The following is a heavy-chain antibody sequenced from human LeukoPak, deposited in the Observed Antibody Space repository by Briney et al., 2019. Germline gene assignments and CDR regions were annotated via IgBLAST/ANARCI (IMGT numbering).Heavy chain of an antibody. CDR1: GGSISSGSYY. V-gene: IGHV4-61*02. J-gene: IGHJ2*01. CDR3: ARVRQLLDYWYFDL. Sequence: SQTLSLACTVSGGSISSGSYYWSWIRQPAGKGLEWIGRIYTSGSTNYNPSLKSRVTISVDTSKNQFSLKLSSVTAADTAVYYCARVRQLLDYWYFDLWGRGTLVTVSS. CDR2: IYTSGST. D-gene: IGHD6-13*01.